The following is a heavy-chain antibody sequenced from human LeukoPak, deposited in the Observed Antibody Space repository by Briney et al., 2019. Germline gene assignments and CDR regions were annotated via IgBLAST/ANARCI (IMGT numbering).Heavy chain of an antibody. D-gene: IGHD3-16*01. CDR2: ISAYNGNT. CDR1: GYTFTSYG. Sequence: ASVKVSCKASGYTFTSYGISWVRQAPGQGLEWMGWISAYNGNTNYAQKLQGRVTMTTDTSTSTAYMELRSLRSDDTAVYYCARDVFGGFGPGAFDIWGQGTMVTVSS. CDR3: ARDVFGGFGPGAFDI. V-gene: IGHV1-18*01. J-gene: IGHJ3*02.